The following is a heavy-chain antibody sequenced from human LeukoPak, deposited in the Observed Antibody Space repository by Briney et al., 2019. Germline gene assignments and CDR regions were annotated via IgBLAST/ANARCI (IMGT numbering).Heavy chain of an antibody. CDR1: GFTFGSYA. CDR2: ISGSGGST. J-gene: IGHJ4*02. V-gene: IGHV3-23*01. Sequence: PGGSLRLSCAASGFTFGSYAMSGVRQAPGKGLEWVSAISGSGGSTYYADSVKGRFTISRDNSKNTLYLQMNSLRAEDTAVYYCAKVLSRAEADDYWGQGTLVTVSS. D-gene: IGHD6-19*01. CDR3: AKVLSRAEADDY.